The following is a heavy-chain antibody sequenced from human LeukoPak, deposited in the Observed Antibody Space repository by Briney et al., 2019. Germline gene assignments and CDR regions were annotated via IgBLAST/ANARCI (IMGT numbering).Heavy chain of an antibody. D-gene: IGHD4-17*01. J-gene: IGHJ4*02. CDR3: ARVPTVTFFDY. CDR2: LYYSGST. CDR1: GYSISSGYY. Sequence: SETLSLTCTVSGYSISSGYYWGWIRQPPGKGLEWIGSLYYSGSTYYNPSLKSRVTISVDTSKNQFSLKLSPVTAADTAVYYCARVPTVTFFDYWGQGTLVTVSS. V-gene: IGHV4-38-2*02.